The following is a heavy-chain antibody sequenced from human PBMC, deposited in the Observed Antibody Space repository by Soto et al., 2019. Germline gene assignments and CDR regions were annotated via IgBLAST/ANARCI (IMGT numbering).Heavy chain of an antibody. CDR3: ARLPSRHSVDY. CDR1: GSSINSSGNY. D-gene: IGHD3-10*01. Sequence: SETLSLTCTVSGSSINSSGNYWGWIRQPQGRGLEWIGSLYYNVGTYYNPSLKSRVTISADTSANQFSLMVNSVTAPHTAIYYCARLPSRHSVDYWGQGALVTVSS. V-gene: IGHV4-39*01. CDR2: LYYNVGT. J-gene: IGHJ4*02.